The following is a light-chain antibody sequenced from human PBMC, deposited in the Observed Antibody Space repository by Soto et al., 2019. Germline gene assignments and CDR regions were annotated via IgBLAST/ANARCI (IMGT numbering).Light chain of an antibody. J-gene: IGKJ1*01. Sequence: EIVLTQSPGTLSLSPGERATLSCRASQSISSSNLAWYQQKPRRAPRLLIYGASSRATGIPDRFSGYGSGTDFTLTISTLEPEDFAVYYCQQYGTSPDWERWSFVQGTKVEV. CDR1: QSISSSN. CDR2: GAS. V-gene: IGKV3-20*01. CDR3: QQYGTSPDWERWS.